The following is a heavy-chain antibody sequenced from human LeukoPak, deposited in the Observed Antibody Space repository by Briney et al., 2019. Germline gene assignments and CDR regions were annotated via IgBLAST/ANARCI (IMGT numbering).Heavy chain of an antibody. CDR1: GYPISSGYY. D-gene: IGHD3-16*01. CDR3: ARGGVLKSLDY. J-gene: IGHJ4*02. CDR2: IYSPGTT. Sequence: SETLSLTCTVSGYPISSGYYWGWIRQPPGKGLDWIGYIYSPGTTNYNPSLKSRVTISVDTSKNQFSLKLRSVTAADTAVYYCARGGVLKSLDYWGQGTLVTVSS. V-gene: IGHV4-61*01.